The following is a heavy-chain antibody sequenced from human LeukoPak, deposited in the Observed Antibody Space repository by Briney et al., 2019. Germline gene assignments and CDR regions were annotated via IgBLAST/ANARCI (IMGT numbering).Heavy chain of an antibody. J-gene: IGHJ6*02. CDR3: ARWKSVGWFGGDYGMDV. V-gene: IGHV1-2*04. Sequence: ASVKVSCKASGYTFTGYYMHWVRQAPGQGLEWMGWINPNSGGTNYAQKFQGWVTMTRDTSISTAYMELSRLRSDDTAVYYCARWKSVGWFGGDYGMDVWGQGTTVTVSS. D-gene: IGHD3-10*01. CDR2: INPNSGGT. CDR1: GYTFTGYY.